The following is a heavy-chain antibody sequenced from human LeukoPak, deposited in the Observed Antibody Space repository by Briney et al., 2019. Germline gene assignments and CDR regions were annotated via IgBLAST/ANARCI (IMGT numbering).Heavy chain of an antibody. J-gene: IGHJ4*02. CDR2: IIPIFGTA. CDR1: GGTFSSYA. D-gene: IGHD2-15*01. Sequence: SVKVSCKASGGTFSSYAISWVRQAPGQGLEWMGGIIPIFGTANYAQKFQGRVTITADESTSTAYMELSSLRSEDTAVYYCARLRGKVAPHDYWGQGTLVTVSS. V-gene: IGHV1-69*01. CDR3: ARLRGKVAPHDY.